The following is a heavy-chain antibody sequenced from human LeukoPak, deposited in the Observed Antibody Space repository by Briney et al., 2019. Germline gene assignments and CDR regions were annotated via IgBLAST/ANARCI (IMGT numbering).Heavy chain of an antibody. Sequence: SETLSLTCTVSGVSISSSSYYWGWIRQPPGKGLEWIGSIYYSGSTYYNPSLKSRVTISVDASKNQFSLKLSSVTAADTAVYYCARLLMYDNSGYLNYWGQGTLVTVSS. CDR2: IYYSGST. J-gene: IGHJ4*02. D-gene: IGHD3-22*01. CDR3: ARLLMYDNSGYLNY. CDR1: GVSISSSSYY. V-gene: IGHV4-39*01.